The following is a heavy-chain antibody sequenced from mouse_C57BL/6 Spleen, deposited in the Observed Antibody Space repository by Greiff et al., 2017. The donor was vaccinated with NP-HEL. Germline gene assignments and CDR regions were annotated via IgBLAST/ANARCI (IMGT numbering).Heavy chain of an antibody. Sequence: VQLQQSGAELVRPGASVKLSCTASGFNIKDDYMHWVKQRPEQGLEWIGWIYPENGDTEYASKFQGKATITADTSSNTAYLQLSSLTSEDTAVYYCTLVYDGFAYWGQGTLVTVSA. CDR2: IYPENGDT. V-gene: IGHV14-4*01. J-gene: IGHJ3*01. CDR1: GFNIKDDY. D-gene: IGHD2-3*01. CDR3: TLVYDGFAY.